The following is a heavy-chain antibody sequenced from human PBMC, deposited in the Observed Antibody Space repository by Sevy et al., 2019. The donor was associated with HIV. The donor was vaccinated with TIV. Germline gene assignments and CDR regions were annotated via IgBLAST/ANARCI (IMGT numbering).Heavy chain of an antibody. V-gene: IGHV3-11*06. D-gene: IGHD2-2*02. Sequence: GGSLRLSCAASGFTFSDYYMSWIRQAPGKGLEWVSYISSSSSYTNYGGSVKGRFTISRDNAKNSLYLQMNSLSAEDTAVYYCARDIVVVPAAIDYYGMDVWGQGTTVTVSS. CDR3: ARDIVVVPAAIDYYGMDV. CDR2: ISSSSSYT. J-gene: IGHJ6*02. CDR1: GFTFSDYY.